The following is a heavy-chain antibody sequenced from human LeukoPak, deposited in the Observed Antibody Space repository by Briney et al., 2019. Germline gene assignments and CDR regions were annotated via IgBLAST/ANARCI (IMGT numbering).Heavy chain of an antibody. CDR1: GFTFSSYE. CDR3: AELGITMIGGV. D-gene: IGHD3-10*02. J-gene: IGHJ6*04. Sequence: PGGSLRLACAASGFTFSSYEMNWVRQAPGKGLEWVSYISSSGSTIYYADSVKGRFTISRDNAKNSLYLQMNSLRAEDTAVYYCAELGITMIGGVWGKGTTVTISS. CDR2: ISSSGSTI. V-gene: IGHV3-48*03.